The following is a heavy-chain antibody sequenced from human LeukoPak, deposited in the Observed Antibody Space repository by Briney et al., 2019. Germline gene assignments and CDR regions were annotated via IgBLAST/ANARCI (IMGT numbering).Heavy chain of an antibody. CDR2: INPNSGGT. J-gene: IGHJ4*02. CDR3: ARDSGERGSGSYLIAY. Sequence: GASVKVSCKASGYTFTDYYMHWVRQAPGQGLEWMGWINPNSGGTNYAQKFQGRVTMTRDTSISTVYMDLSRLRSDDTAVYYCARDSGERGSGSYLIAYWGQGTLVTVSS. V-gene: IGHV1-2*02. D-gene: IGHD3-10*01. CDR1: GYTFTDYY.